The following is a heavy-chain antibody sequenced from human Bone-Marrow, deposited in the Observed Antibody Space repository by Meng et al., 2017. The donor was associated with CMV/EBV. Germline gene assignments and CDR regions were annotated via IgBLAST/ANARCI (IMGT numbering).Heavy chain of an antibody. V-gene: IGHV4-34*01. J-gene: IGHJ6*02. CDR3: ARIAAAGTRGGMDV. CDR1: GGSFSGYY. D-gene: IGHD6-13*01. CDR2: INHSGST. Sequence: SETLSLTCAVYGGSFSGYYWSWIRQPPGKGLEWIGEINHSGSTNYNPSLKSRVAISVDTSKNQFSLNLSSVTAADTAVYYCARIAAAGTRGGMDVWGQGTTVTFSS.